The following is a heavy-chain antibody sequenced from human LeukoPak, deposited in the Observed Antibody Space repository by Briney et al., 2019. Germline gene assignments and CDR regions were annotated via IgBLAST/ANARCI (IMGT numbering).Heavy chain of an antibody. Sequence: GGSLRLSCAASGFTFSSYGMHWARQAPGKGLEWVAVIWYDGSNKYYADSVKGRFTISRDNSKNTLYLQMNSLRAEDTAVYYCAREEIRDYYGMDVWGQGTTVTVSS. CDR3: AREEIRDYYGMDV. CDR1: GFTFSSYG. J-gene: IGHJ6*02. CDR2: IWYDGSNK. D-gene: IGHD5-18*01. V-gene: IGHV3-33*01.